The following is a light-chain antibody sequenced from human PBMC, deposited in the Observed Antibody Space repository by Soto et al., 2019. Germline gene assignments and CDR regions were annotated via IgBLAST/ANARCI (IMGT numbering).Light chain of an antibody. J-gene: IGLJ3*02. V-gene: IGLV4-60*02. CDR2: LEGSGSY. Sequence: QPVLTQASSASASLGSSVKLTCTLSRGHSSYIIAWHQQQPGKAPRYLMKLEGSGSYNKGSGVPDRFSGSSSGADRYLTISNLQFEDEADYYCETWDSHLRVFGGGTTLTVL. CDR3: ETWDSHLRV. CDR1: RGHSSYI.